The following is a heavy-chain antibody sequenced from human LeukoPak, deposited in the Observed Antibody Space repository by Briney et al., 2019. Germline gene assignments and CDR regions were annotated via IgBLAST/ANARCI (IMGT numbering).Heavy chain of an antibody. J-gene: IGHJ6*04. CDR1: GFTFSSYW. V-gene: IGHV3-7*03. CDR3: ARDRITMVRGAILPHLYYGMDV. CDR2: IKQDGSEK. Sequence: LAGGSLRLSCAASGFTFSSYWMSRVRQAPGKGLEWVANIKQDGSEKYYVDSVKGRFTISRDNAKNSLYLQMNSLRAEDTAVYYCARDRITMVRGAILPHLYYGMDVWGKGTTVTVSS. D-gene: IGHD3-10*01.